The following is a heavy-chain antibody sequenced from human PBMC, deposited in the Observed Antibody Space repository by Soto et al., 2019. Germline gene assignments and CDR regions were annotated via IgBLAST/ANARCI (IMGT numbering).Heavy chain of an antibody. V-gene: IGHV4-39*01. J-gene: IGHJ3*02. CDR2: ISYSGST. Sequence: QLQLQESGPGLVKPSETLSLTCTVSGDSISSRNYYWGWIRQPPGKGLEWMGSISYSGSTYYNPSLKSRVTISVDTSKNQFSLKLSSVTAAVTAVYYCARHSGHNSATAFDNWGQGTMVTVSS. CDR1: GDSISSRNYY. CDR3: ARHSGHNSATAFDN. D-gene: IGHD3-10*01.